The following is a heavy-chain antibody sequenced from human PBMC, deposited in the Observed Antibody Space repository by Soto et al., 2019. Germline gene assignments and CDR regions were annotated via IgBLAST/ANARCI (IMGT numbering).Heavy chain of an antibody. CDR3: ARAERNSKYHPLLS. J-gene: IGHJ4*02. Sequence: PGGSLRLSCTASGFSFGNDWMVWVRQAPGKGLEWVANIKEDGSEKFSVDSVRDRFTISRDNARNSLYLQMNSLRADDTAVYYCARAERNSKYHPLLSWGQGTLVTVSS. CDR1: GFSFGNDW. V-gene: IGHV3-7*01. CDR2: IKEDGSEK. D-gene: IGHD1-1*01.